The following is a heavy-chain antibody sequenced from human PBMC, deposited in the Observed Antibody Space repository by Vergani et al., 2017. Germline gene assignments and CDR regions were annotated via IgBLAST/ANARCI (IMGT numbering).Heavy chain of an antibody. J-gene: IGHJ3*02. CDR1: GGTFSSYA. CDR2: IIPILGIA. CDR3: ARPSGDDAIDAFDI. Sequence: QVQLVQSGAEVKKPGSSVKVSCKASGGTFSSYAISWVRQAPGQGLEWMGRIIPILGIANYAQKFQGRVTITADKSTSTAYMELSSLRSEDTAVYYCARPSGDDAIDAFDIWGQGTMVTGSS. D-gene: IGHD2-8*01. V-gene: IGHV1-69*04.